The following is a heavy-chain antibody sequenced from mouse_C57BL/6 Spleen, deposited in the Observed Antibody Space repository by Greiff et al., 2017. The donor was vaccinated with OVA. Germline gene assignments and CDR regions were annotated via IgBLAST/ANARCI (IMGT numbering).Heavy chain of an antibody. Sequence: EVMLVESGPGLAKPSQSLSLTCSVTGYSITSDYWNWIRKFPGNKLEYMGYISYSGSTYYNPSLKSRHFITPDTSKNQYYQQLKSVTTEDTATYYCARTTEMRNAMDYWGQGTSVTVSS. D-gene: IGHD1-1*01. CDR1: GYSITSDY. J-gene: IGHJ4*01. CDR2: ISYSGST. CDR3: ARTTEMRNAMDY. V-gene: IGHV3-8*01.